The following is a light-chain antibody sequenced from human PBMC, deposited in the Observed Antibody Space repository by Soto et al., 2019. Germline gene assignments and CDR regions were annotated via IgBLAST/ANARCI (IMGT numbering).Light chain of an antibody. J-gene: IGLJ3*02. CDR2: QDS. CDR1: KLGDKY. V-gene: IGLV3-1*01. Sequence: SYELTQPPSVSVSPGETASITCFGDKLGDKYVCWYQQKSGQSPVLVMYQDSKRPSGIPERFSGSNSGNTATLTISEIQAMDEADYYCQAGDSSTVFGGGTKVTVL. CDR3: QAGDSSTV.